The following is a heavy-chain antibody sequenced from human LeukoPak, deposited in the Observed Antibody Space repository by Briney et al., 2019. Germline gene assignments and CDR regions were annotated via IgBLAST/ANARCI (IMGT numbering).Heavy chain of an antibody. D-gene: IGHD5-18*01. Sequence: SETLSLTCTVFGGSISSYYWSWIRQPAGKGLEWIGRIYTSGSTNYNPSLKSRVTMSVDTSKNQFSLKLSSVTAADTAVYYCARGRGYGLYYYYYGMDVWGQGTTVTVSS. J-gene: IGHJ6*02. V-gene: IGHV4-4*07. CDR2: IYTSGST. CDR1: GGSISSYY. CDR3: ARGRGYGLYYYYYGMDV.